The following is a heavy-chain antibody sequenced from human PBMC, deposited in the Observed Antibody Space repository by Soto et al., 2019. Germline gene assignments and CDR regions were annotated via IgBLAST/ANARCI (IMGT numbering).Heavy chain of an antibody. CDR1: GGSFSCYY. V-gene: IGHV4-34*01. J-gene: IGHJ5*02. D-gene: IGHD3-22*01. CDR3: ARVSGYYNNWSDP. Sequence: PSETLSLTCAVYGGSFSCYYWSWIRQPPGKGLEWIGEINHSGSTNYNPSLKSRVTISVDTSKNQFSLKLSSVTAADTAVYYCARVSGYYNNWSDPWGQGTLVTVSS. CDR2: INHSGST.